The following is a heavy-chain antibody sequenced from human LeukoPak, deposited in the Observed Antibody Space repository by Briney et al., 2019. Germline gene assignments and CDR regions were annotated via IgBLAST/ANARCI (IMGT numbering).Heavy chain of an antibody. V-gene: IGHV1-69*05. Sequence: ASVKVSCKASGGTFSSYAISWVRQGPGQGLEWMGRIIPLFGTANYAQKFQGRVTITTDESKSTAYMELSSLISEDTAVYYCARGGLGCSGGSCYSAFDIWGQGTMVTVSS. CDR1: GGTFSSYA. J-gene: IGHJ3*02. CDR2: IIPLFGTA. D-gene: IGHD2-15*01. CDR3: ARGGLGCSGGSCYSAFDI.